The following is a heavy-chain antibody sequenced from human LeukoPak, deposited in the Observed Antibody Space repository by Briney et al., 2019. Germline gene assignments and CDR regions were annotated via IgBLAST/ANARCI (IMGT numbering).Heavy chain of an antibody. Sequence: ASVKVSCKASGYTFTGYYMHWVRQAPGQGLEWMGWINPNSGGTNYAQKFQGRVTMTRNTSISTAYMELSRLRSEDTAVYYCARGPAMTTVTTGDYWGQGTLVTVSS. J-gene: IGHJ4*02. CDR1: GYTFTGYY. V-gene: IGHV1-2*02. CDR2: INPNSGGT. CDR3: ARGPAMTTVTTGDY. D-gene: IGHD4-17*01.